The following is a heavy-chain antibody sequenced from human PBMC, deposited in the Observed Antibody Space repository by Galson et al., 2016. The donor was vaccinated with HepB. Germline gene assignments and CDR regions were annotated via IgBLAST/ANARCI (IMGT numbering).Heavy chain of an antibody. J-gene: IGHJ1*01. CDR3: ARRDSNDWLEFYQH. CDR2: IYLDDSDT. Sequence: QSGAEVKKPGESLKISCEGSGYTSSNYWIGWVRQMPGKGLEWMGIIYLDDSDTKYSPSFQGQVTISADKSINTAYLQWSSLKASDSAIYYCARRDSNDWLEFYQHWGQGTLVTVSS. D-gene: IGHD3-22*01. CDR1: GYTSSNYW. V-gene: IGHV5-51*01.